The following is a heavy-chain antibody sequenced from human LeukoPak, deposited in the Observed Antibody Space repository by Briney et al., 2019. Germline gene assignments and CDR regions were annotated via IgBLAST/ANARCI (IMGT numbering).Heavy chain of an antibody. CDR2: IIPIFGTA. CDR3: ARTIPIVGATTFSALFDY. CDR1: GGTFSSYA. Sequence: GASVKVSCKASGGTFSSYAISWVRQAPGQGLEWMGGIIPIFGTANYAQKFQGRVTITADESTSTAYMELSSLRSEDTAVYYCARTIPIVGATTFSALFDYWGQGTLVTVSS. V-gene: IGHV1-69*13. D-gene: IGHD1-26*01. J-gene: IGHJ4*02.